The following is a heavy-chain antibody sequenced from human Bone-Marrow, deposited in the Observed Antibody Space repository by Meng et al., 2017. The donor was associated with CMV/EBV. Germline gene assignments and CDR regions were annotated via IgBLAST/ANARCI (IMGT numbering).Heavy chain of an antibody. J-gene: IGHJ4*02. Sequence: QVQRQHSGAGLLKPSETLSLTCSVYGGSFSGYYWSWIRQPPGKGLEWIGEINHSGSTNYNPSLKSRVTISVDTSKNQFSLKLSSVTAADTAVYYCARGRTAAGATTTTFDYWGQGTLVTVSS. CDR1: GGSFSGYY. D-gene: IGHD6-13*01. CDR2: INHSGST. CDR3: ARGRTAAGATTTTFDY. V-gene: IGHV4-34*01.